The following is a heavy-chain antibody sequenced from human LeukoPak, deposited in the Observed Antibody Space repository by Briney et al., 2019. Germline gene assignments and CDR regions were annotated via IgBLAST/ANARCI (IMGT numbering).Heavy chain of an antibody. CDR3: ARDPRYNWNYGWFDP. Sequence: SETLSHTCTVSGGSISSYYWSWIRQPPGKGLEWIGYIYYSGSTNYNPSLKSRVTISVDTSKNQSSLKLSSVTAADTAVYYCARDPRYNWNYGWFDPWGQGTLVTVSS. CDR1: GGSISSYY. V-gene: IGHV4-59*01. D-gene: IGHD1-7*01. J-gene: IGHJ5*02. CDR2: IYYSGST.